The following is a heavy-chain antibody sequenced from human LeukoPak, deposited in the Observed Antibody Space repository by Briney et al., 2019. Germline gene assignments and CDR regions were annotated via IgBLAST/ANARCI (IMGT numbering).Heavy chain of an antibody. CDR2: ISSSSSYM. V-gene: IGHV3-21*01. J-gene: IGHJ4*02. CDR1: GFTFSSYS. Sequence: GGSLRLSCAASGFTFSSYSMNWVRQAPGKGLEWVSSISSSSSYMYYADSVKGRFTISRDNAKNSLYLQMNSLRAEDTAVYYCARDRLVGATTVVYWGQGTLVTVSS. D-gene: IGHD1-26*01. CDR3: ARDRLVGATTVVY.